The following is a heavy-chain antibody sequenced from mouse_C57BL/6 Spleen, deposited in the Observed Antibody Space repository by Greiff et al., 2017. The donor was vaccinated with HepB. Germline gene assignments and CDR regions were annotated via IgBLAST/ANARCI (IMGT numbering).Heavy chain of an antibody. J-gene: IGHJ2*01. Sequence: QVHVKQSGPGLVQPSQSLSITCTVSGFSLTSYGVHWVRQSPGKGLEWLGVIWSGGSTDYNAAFISRLSISKDNSKSQVFFKMNSLQADDTAIYYCARNGNYDYDVDYWGQGTTLTVSS. CDR3: ARNGNYDYDVDY. D-gene: IGHD2-4*01. V-gene: IGHV2-2*01. CDR1: GFSLTSYG. CDR2: IWSGGST.